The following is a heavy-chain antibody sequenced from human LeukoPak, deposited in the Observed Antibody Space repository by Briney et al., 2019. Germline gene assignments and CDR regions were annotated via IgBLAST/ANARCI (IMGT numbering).Heavy chain of an antibody. CDR3: ARGPRYGSSDYPNYGMDV. J-gene: IGHJ6*02. D-gene: IGHD3-22*01. Sequence: GGSLRLSCAASGFTLSRYEVHWVRQTLGKGLEWVSAIGTGGDTYYLASVKGRFTISRENAKSSLYLQMNRLRAGDTAVYYCARGPRYGSSDYPNYGMDVWGQGTTVTVSS. CDR2: IGTGGDT. CDR1: GFTLSRYE. V-gene: IGHV3-13*01.